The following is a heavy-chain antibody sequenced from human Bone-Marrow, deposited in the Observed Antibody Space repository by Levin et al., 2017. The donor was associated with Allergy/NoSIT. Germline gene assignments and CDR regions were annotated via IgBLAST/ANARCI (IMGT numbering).Heavy chain of an antibody. J-gene: IGHJ4*02. CDR3: TKNRDCISTSCYRPDY. CDR1: GFTFRNFG. CDR2: ISTGGGST. V-gene: IGHV3-23*01. Sequence: GGSLRLSCTGSGFTFRNFGMTWVRQAPGKGLEWVSSISTGGGSTYYANSVKGRFIISRDNSKNTMYLQMKSLTVDDTAMYYCTKNRDCISTSCYRPDYWGQGTLVVVSS. D-gene: IGHD2-2*01.